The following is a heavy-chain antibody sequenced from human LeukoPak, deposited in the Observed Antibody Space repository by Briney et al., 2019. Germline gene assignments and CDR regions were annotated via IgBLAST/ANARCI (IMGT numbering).Heavy chain of an antibody. CDR2: IYTSGST. Sequence: SETLSLTCTVSGGSISSGSYYWSWIRQPAGKGLEWIGRIYTSGSTNYNPSLKSRVTMSVDTSKNQFSLKLTSVTAADTAVYYCARDIPSSIGAAGKEGYYYYYMDVWGKGTTVTVSS. CDR3: ARDIPSSIGAAGKEGYYYYYMDV. CDR1: GGSISSGSYY. V-gene: IGHV4-61*02. J-gene: IGHJ6*03. D-gene: IGHD6-13*01.